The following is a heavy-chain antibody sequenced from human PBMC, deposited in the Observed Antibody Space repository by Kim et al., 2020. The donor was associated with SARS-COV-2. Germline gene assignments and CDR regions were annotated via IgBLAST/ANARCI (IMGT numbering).Heavy chain of an antibody. CDR1: GGTFSSYA. CDR3: AVTTVVQSYDAFDI. V-gene: IGHV1-69*13. Sequence: SVKVSCKASGGTFSSYAISWVRQAPGQGLEWMGGIIPIFGTANYAQKFQGRVTITADESTSTAYMELSSLRSEDTAVYYCAVTTVVQSYDAFDIWGQGTMVTVSS. J-gene: IGHJ3*02. CDR2: IIPIFGTA. D-gene: IGHD4-17*01.